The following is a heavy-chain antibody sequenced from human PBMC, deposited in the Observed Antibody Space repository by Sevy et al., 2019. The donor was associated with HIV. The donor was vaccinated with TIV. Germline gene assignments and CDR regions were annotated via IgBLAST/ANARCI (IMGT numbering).Heavy chain of an antibody. D-gene: IGHD2-21*02. J-gene: IGHJ4*02. CDR1: GYTLTELS. CDR3: ATLALYCGGDCPGHFFDY. V-gene: IGHV1-24*01. Sequence: ASVKVSCKVSGYTLTELSMHWVRQAPGKGLEWMGGFDPEDGETIYAQKFQGRVTMTEDTSTDTAYMELSSLGSEETAVYYCATLALYCGGDCPGHFFDYWGQGTLVTVSS. CDR2: FDPEDGET.